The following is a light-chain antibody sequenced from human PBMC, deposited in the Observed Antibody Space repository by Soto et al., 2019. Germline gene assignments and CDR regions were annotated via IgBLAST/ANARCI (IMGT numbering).Light chain of an antibody. Sequence: QSALTQPASVSGSPGQSITISCTGTTSDVGGYNYVSWFQQYPGKAPKLKIYEVSNRPSGVSNRFSGSKSGNTASLTISDLQAEDEADYYCTSYTSSSTWVLGGGTKLTVL. CDR3: TSYTSSSTWV. V-gene: IGLV2-14*01. CDR1: TSDVGGYNY. J-gene: IGLJ3*02. CDR2: EVS.